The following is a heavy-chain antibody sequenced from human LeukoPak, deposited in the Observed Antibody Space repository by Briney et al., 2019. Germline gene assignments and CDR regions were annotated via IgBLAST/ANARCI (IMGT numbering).Heavy chain of an antibody. D-gene: IGHD6-13*01. CDR2: INPNSGGT. J-gene: IGHJ4*02. V-gene: IGHV1-2*02. CDR3: ARAVYSSSPVDY. CDR1: GYTFTGYY. Sequence: GASVKVSCKASGYTFTGYYMHWVRQAPAQGLEWMGWINPNSGGTNYAQKFQGRVTMTRDTSISTAYMELSRLRSDDTAVYYCARAVYSSSPVDYWGQGTLVTVSS.